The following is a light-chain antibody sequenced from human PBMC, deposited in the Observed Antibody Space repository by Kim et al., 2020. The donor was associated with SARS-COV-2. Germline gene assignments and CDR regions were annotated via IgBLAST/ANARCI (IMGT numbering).Light chain of an antibody. CDR3: QAWDSSTVV. V-gene: IGLV3-1*01. CDR2: QDS. Sequence: VSPGQTASVTCSGDRLGDKYACWYQQKPGQSPVLVIYQDSKRPSGIPERFSGSNSRNTATLTISGTQAMDEADYYCQAWDSSTVVFGGGTQLTVL. CDR1: RLGDKY. J-gene: IGLJ2*01.